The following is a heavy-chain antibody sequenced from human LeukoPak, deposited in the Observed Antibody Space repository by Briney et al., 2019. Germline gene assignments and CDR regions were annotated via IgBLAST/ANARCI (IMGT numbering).Heavy chain of an antibody. D-gene: IGHD6-13*01. CDR2: ISSSSSYI. CDR3: ARLSLPGYSSSWFLPYYYYMDV. CDR1: GFTFSRYI. J-gene: IGHJ6*03. Sequence: GGSLRLSCAASGFTFSRYIMNWVRQAPGKGLEWVSSISSSSSYIYYADSVKGRFTISRDNAKNSLYLQMNSLRAEDTAVYYCARLSLPGYSSSWFLPYYYYMDVWGKGTTVTVSS. V-gene: IGHV3-21*01.